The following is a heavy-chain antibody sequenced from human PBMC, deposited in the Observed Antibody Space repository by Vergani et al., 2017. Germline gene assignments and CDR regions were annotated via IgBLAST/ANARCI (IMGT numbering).Heavy chain of an antibody. Sequence: QVQLVQSGAEVKKPGSSVKVSCKASGGTFSSYAISWVRQAPGQGLEWMGGITPIFGTANYAQKFQGRVTITADESTSTAYMELSSLRAEDTAVDYCASGKVGATYFGWFDPWGEGTLVTVSS. V-gene: IGHV1-69*01. D-gene: IGHD1-26*01. CDR3: ASGKVGATYFGWFDP. CDR2: ITPIFGTA. CDR1: GGTFSSYA. J-gene: IGHJ5*02.